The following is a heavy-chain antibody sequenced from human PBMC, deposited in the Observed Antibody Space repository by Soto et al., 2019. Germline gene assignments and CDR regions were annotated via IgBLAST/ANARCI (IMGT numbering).Heavy chain of an antibody. CDR2: VYSGDIA. D-gene: IGHD3-10*01. V-gene: IGHV4-31*03. CDR3: AKRPLKFEGSYFDY. Sequence: QVQLQESGPGLVRPSQTLSLTCTVSGGSLNSGGYFWSWIRQVPGKGLEWIGYVYSGDIAYYNPSLQSRVTISLDTSKKQFSLTLTSVTAADTAIYFCAKRPLKFEGSYFDYWGQGTLVTVSS. CDR1: GGSLNSGGYF. J-gene: IGHJ4*02.